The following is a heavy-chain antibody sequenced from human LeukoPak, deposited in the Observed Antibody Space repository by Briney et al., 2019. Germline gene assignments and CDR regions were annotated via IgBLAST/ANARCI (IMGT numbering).Heavy chain of an antibody. D-gene: IGHD5-24*01. J-gene: IGHJ4*02. CDR1: GDSFSNKTYY. CDR2: ISYTGTT. Sequence: SETLSLTCTVSGDSFSNKTYYWGWLRPPPGKGLVWIASISYTGTTYYNPSLKSRATISVDTSKNQFSLKLSSVTAADTAVYYCARGGGYNSDYFDYWGQGTLVTVSS. V-gene: IGHV4-39*07. CDR3: ARGGGYNSDYFDY.